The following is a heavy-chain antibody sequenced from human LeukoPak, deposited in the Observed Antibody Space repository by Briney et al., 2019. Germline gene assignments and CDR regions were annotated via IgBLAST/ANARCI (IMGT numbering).Heavy chain of an antibody. CDR1: GYTFTSYY. V-gene: IGHV1-46*01. D-gene: IGHD3-9*01. CDR3: ARESYYDILTGYYDY. J-gene: IGHJ4*02. Sequence: ASVKVSCKASGYTFTSYYMHWVRQAPGQGLEWMGIINPSGGSTSYAQKFQGRVTMTRDMSTSTVYMELSSLRSEDTAVYYCARESYYDILTGYYDYWGQGTLVTVSS. CDR2: INPSGGST.